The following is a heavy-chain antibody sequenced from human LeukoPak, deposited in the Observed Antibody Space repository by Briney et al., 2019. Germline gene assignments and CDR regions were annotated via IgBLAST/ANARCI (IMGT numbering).Heavy chain of an antibody. CDR1: GGTFSSYA. Sequence: SVTVSCKASGGTFSSYAISWVRQAPGQGLEWMGGIIPIFGTANYAQKFQSRVTITTDESTSTAYMELSSLRSEDTAVYYCARGPIAADAFDIWGQGTMVTVSS. J-gene: IGHJ3*02. D-gene: IGHD6-13*01. CDR2: IIPIFGTA. V-gene: IGHV1-69*05. CDR3: ARGPIAADAFDI.